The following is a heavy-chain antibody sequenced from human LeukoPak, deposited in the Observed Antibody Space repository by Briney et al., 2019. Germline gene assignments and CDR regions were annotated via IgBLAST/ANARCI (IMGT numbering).Heavy chain of an antibody. CDR3: ARQAGDDSSGYLDF. J-gene: IGHJ4*02. Sequence: GGSLRLSCAASGFIFNNFGMHWVRQAPGKGLEWVAVIWYDGSNKYYADSVKGRLTISRDNSKNTLYLQMNSLRAEDTAVYYCARQAGDDSSGYLDFWGQGTLVTVSS. V-gene: IGHV3-33*08. CDR1: GFIFNNFG. D-gene: IGHD3-22*01. CDR2: IWYDGSNK.